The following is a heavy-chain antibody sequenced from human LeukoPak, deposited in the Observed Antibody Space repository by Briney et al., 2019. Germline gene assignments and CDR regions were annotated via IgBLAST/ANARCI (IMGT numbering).Heavy chain of an antibody. CDR1: GYTFTGYY. D-gene: IGHD1-26*01. Sequence: ASVKVSCKASGYTFTGYYMHWARQAPGQGLEWMGWINPNSGGTNYAQKFQGRVTMTRDTSISTAYMELSRLRSDDTAVYYCAREATSVRGAFDIWGQGTMVTVSS. J-gene: IGHJ3*02. CDR2: INPNSGGT. V-gene: IGHV1-2*02. CDR3: AREATSVRGAFDI.